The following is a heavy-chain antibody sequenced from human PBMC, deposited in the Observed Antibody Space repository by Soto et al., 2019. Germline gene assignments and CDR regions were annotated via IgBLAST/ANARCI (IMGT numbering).Heavy chain of an antibody. D-gene: IGHD2-8*01. V-gene: IGHV3-7*01. Sequence: EVQLVESGGGLVQPGGSLRLSCAASGFTFSNYYMTWVRQAPGKGLQWVANIKQDGSEKYYMDSVRGRFTISKDNTRNSLDLQMSRLRVDDTAVYYCAREDKGVPDYWGQGTLVTVSS. J-gene: IGHJ4*02. CDR1: GFTFSNYY. CDR3: AREDKGVPDY. CDR2: IKQDGSEK.